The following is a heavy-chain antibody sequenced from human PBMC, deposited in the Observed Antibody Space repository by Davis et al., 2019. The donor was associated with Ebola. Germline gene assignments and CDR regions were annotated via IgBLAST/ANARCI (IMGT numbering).Heavy chain of an antibody. CDR1: GDSVTSFSYY. D-gene: IGHD4-23*01. CDR3: ARLILDYGGILRGDNAMDV. J-gene: IGHJ6*02. CDR2: FYYAGDA. V-gene: IGHV4-39*01. Sequence: MPSETLSLTCIVTGDSVTSFSYYWGWVRQSPGKGLEWIGNFYYAGDASYNPSLNSRATVSADTSKNQLALKLTSVTAADTAVYYCARLILDYGGILRGDNAMDVWGQGTTVTVSS.